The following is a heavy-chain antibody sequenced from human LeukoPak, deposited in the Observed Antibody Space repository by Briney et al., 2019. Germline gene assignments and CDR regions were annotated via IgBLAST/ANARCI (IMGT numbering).Heavy chain of an antibody. D-gene: IGHD3-3*01. J-gene: IGHJ4*02. Sequence: SETLSLTCGVSGGSVINTTWWTWVRQPPGKGLEWIGEVHLDGRTNYNPSLESRLTMSVDVSENQVSLKLTSVTAADTAVYYCAREGGFYRPLDYSGQGTLVTVSS. V-gene: IGHV4-4*02. CDR3: AREGGFYRPLDY. CDR1: GGSVINTTW. CDR2: VHLDGRT.